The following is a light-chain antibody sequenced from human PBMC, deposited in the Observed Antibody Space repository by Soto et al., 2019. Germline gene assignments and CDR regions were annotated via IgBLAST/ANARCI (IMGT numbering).Light chain of an antibody. J-gene: IGKJ4*01. V-gene: IGKV1-12*01. CDR1: QDISKW. Sequence: DIQMTQSPSFVSASVGDRVTITCRASQDISKWLAWYQQKPGRAPKILIFAASTLQIGVPSRFSGSGSGTDFTLTISSLQPEDSATYYCQQADSIPLTFGGGTKVDFK. CDR2: AAS. CDR3: QQADSIPLT.